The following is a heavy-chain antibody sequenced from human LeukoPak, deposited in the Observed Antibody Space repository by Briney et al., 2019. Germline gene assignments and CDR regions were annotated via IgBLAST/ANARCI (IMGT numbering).Heavy chain of an antibody. CDR2: IWNDGSNK. J-gene: IGHJ4*02. CDR1: GFTFSDYG. Sequence: GGSLRLSCAASGFTFSDYGMHWVRQAPGKGLDWVAVIWNDGSNKLQADFVKGRFTISRDNSKNTLYLQMNSLRAEDTAVYYCARDTVRNYDFWSGYLYYFDYWGQGTLVTVSS. V-gene: IGHV3-33*01. CDR3: ARDTVRNYDFWSGYLYYFDY. D-gene: IGHD3-3*01.